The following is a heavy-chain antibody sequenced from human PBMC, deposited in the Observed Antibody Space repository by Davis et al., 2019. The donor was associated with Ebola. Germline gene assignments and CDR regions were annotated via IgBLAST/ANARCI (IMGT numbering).Heavy chain of an antibody. J-gene: IGHJ3*02. CDR2: ISSSSSYI. Sequence: PGGSLRLSCAASGFTFSSYSMNWVRQAPGKGLEWVSSISSSSSYIYYADSVKGRFTISRDNAKNSLNLQMNSLRAEDTAVYYCARALGYQLLYVDAFDIWGQGTMVTVSS. D-gene: IGHD2-2*02. V-gene: IGHV3-21*01. CDR1: GFTFSSYS. CDR3: ARALGYQLLYVDAFDI.